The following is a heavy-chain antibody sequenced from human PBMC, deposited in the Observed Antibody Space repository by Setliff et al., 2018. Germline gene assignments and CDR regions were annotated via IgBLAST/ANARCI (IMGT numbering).Heavy chain of an antibody. V-gene: IGHV4-39*07. Sequence: KPSETLSLTCTGSGGSVSNSGFFWGWLRQAPGKGLEWIGNIYDSGSSNYNASLKSRLIITRDTSKNQISLKLTSVTAADTAVYYCGRGFSRIEGWGNWFDPWGQGSLVTVSS. J-gene: IGHJ5*02. CDR3: GRGFSRIEGWGNWFDP. CDR2: IYDSGSS. CDR1: GGSVSNSGFF. D-gene: IGHD2-15*01.